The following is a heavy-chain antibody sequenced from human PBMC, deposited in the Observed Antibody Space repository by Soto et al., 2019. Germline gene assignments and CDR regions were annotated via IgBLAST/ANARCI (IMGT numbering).Heavy chain of an antibody. CDR1: GGSISSGDYY. Sequence: SETLSLTCTVSGGSISSGDYYWSWIRQPPGKGLEWVGYIYYSGSTYYNPSLKSRVTISVDTSKNQFSLKLSSVTAADTAVYYCARASVAAAGRPRRYYFDYWGQGTLVTVSS. V-gene: IGHV4-30-4*01. CDR3: ARASVAAAGRPRRYYFDY. CDR2: IYYSGST. J-gene: IGHJ4*02. D-gene: IGHD6-13*01.